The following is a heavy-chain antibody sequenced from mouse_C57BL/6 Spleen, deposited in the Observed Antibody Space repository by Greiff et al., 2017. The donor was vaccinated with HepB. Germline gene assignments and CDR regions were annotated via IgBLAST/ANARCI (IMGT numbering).Heavy chain of an antibody. Sequence: QVQLKESGAELVKPGASVKISCKASGYAFSSYWMNWVKQRPGKGLEWIGQIYPGDGDTNYNGKFKGKATLTADKSSSTAYMQLSSLTSEDSAVYFCARPNGYYGTDYFDYWGQGTTLTVSS. J-gene: IGHJ2*01. CDR2: IYPGDGDT. V-gene: IGHV1-80*01. CDR1: GYAFSSYW. CDR3: ARPNGYYGTDYFDY. D-gene: IGHD1-1*01.